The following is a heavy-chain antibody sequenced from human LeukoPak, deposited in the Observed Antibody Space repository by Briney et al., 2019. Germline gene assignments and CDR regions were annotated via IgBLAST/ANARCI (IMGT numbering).Heavy chain of an antibody. J-gene: IGHJ4*02. CDR1: GGSFSGFY. D-gene: IGHD6-13*01. Sequence: SETLSLTCAVNGGSFSGFYWTWIRQSPGGGLEWIGESIHTGNSNYKPSLSGRVTISLDTSKHQFSLKLSSVTAADTAVYYCARSKGYSSWYYFDYWGQGTLVTVSS. CDR3: ARSKGYSSWYYFDY. CDR2: SIHTGNS. V-gene: IGHV4-34*12.